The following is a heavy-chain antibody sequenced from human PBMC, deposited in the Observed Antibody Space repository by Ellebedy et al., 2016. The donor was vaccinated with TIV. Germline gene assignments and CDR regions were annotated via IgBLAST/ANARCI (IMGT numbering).Heavy chain of an antibody. V-gene: IGHV3-48*04. Sequence: PGGSLRLSCAASGFTFTDYSKNWVRQAPGKGLEWVAYISATGGTIYYADSVRGRFTISTDNAKNSLYLQMNSLRAEDTAVYYCARGSGYGYDYWGQGTLVTVSS. CDR1: GFTFTDYS. D-gene: IGHD5-18*01. CDR2: ISATGGTI. CDR3: ARGSGYGYDY. J-gene: IGHJ4*02.